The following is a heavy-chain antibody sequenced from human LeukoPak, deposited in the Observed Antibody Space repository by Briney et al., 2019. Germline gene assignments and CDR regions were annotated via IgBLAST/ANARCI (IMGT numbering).Heavy chain of an antibody. D-gene: IGHD6-25*01. CDR3: ARQAGHFYYYYGMDV. V-gene: IGHV4-39*01. J-gene: IGHJ6*02. CDR1: GGSISSSSYY. Sequence: PSETLSLTCTVSGGSISSSSYYWGWIRQPPGKGLEWIGSIYYSGSTYYNLSLKSRVTITVDTSKNQFSLKLSSVTAADTAVYYCARQAGHFYYYYGMDVWGQGTTVTVSS. CDR2: IYYSGST.